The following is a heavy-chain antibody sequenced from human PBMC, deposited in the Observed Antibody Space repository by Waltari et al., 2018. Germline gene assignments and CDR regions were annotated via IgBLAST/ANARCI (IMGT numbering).Heavy chain of an antibody. V-gene: IGHV4-39*07. J-gene: IGHJ4*02. D-gene: IGHD3-9*01. CDR1: GGSISSSSYY. CDR2: IYYSGST. Sequence: QLQLQESGPGLVKPSETLSLTCTVSGGSISSSSYYWGWIRQPPGKGLEWIGSIYYSGSTDYNPSLKSRVTISVDTSKNQFSLKLSSVTAADTAVYYCARHSDYDILTGYYFDYWGQGTLVTVSS. CDR3: ARHSDYDILTGYYFDY.